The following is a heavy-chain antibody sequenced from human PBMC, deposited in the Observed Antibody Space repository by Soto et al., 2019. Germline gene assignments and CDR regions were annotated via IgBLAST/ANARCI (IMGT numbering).Heavy chain of an antibody. CDR2: TYYRSKWYN. V-gene: IGHV6-1*01. Sequence: SEILSLTCAISGDSVSSNSAAWNWIRQSPSRGLEWLGRTYYRSKWYNDYAVSVKSRITINPDTSKNQFSLQLNSVTPEDTAVYYCARVRDCISTSCPKERDYYYGMDVWGQGTTVNVSS. D-gene: IGHD2-2*01. CDR3: ARVRDCISTSCPKERDYYYGMDV. J-gene: IGHJ6*02. CDR1: GDSVSSNSAA.